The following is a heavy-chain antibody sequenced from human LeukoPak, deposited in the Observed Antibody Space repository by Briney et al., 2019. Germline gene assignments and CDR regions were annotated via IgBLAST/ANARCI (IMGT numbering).Heavy chain of an antibody. V-gene: IGHV3-21*01. CDR2: ITSSSSYI. CDR3: AKLGKTENQYGSGRFSYYYYMDV. D-gene: IGHD3-10*01. J-gene: IGHJ6*03. CDR1: GFTVSRYS. Sequence: GGSLRLSCAASGFTVSRYSMSWVRQAPGKGLEWVSSITSSSSYIYHADSVKGRFTISRDNSKNTLYLQMNSLRAEDTAVYYCAKLGKTENQYGSGRFSYYYYMDVWGKGTTVTISS.